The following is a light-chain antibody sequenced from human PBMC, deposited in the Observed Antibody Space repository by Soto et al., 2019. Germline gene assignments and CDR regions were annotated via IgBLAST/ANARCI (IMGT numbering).Light chain of an antibody. CDR2: NAS. J-gene: IGKJ1*01. CDR1: ENVKFN. Sequence: EIVMTQSPATLSVSPGERATLSCRASENVKFNLAWYQQRPGQAPRLLFYNASTRAPSFPARFSGSGSGTDYILTISSLQSEDSAVYFCQQYHIWPPWTSGQGTKVDI. CDR3: QQYHIWPPWT. V-gene: IGKV3-15*01.